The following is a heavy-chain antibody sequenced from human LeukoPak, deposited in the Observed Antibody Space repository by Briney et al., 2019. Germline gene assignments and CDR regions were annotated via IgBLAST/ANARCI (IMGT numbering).Heavy chain of an antibody. CDR2: IIPIFGTA. CDR1: GGTFSSYA. CDR3: ASHNGDSRMDV. J-gene: IGHJ6*02. Sequence: GASVKVSCTASGGTFSSYAISWVGQAPGQGLEWMGGIIPIFGTANYAQKFQGRVTITADESTSTAYIELSSLRSEDTAVYYCASHNGDSRMDVWGQGTTVTVSS. V-gene: IGHV1-69*13. D-gene: IGHD4-17*01.